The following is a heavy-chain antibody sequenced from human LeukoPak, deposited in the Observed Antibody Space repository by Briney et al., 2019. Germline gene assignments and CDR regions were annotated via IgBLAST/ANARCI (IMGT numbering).Heavy chain of an antibody. J-gene: IGHJ5*02. D-gene: IGHD2-2*01. CDR2: IRYDGSNK. CDR1: GFTFSSYG. V-gene: IGHV3-30*02. CDR3: ARVVTPRYCSTTSCYWKAWFDP. Sequence: PGGSLRLSCAASGFTFSSYGMHWVRQAPGKGLEWVAFIRYDGSNKYYADSVKGRFTISRDYSKNTLYLQMNSLSSEDTAVYYCARVVTPRYCSTTSCYWKAWFDPWGQGTLVTVSS.